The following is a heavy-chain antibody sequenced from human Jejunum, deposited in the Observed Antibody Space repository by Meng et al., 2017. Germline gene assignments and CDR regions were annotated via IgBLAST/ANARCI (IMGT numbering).Heavy chain of an antibody. Sequence: QVQLVESGGGLVQPGGSLRLSCAASGFTFSSYYVHWGRQAPGKGLEWVAVILYDGSKTYYADAVKGRFTISRDNSKNTLYLQMNSLRPEDTAVYYCAKDGQWPDRLDYWGLGTLVTVSS. CDR2: ILYDGSKT. CDR1: GFTFSSYY. D-gene: IGHD6-19*01. J-gene: IGHJ4*02. CDR3: AKDGQWPDRLDY. V-gene: IGHV3-30*18.